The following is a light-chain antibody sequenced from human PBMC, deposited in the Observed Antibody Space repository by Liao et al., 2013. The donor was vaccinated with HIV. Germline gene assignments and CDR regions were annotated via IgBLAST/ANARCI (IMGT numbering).Light chain of an antibody. CDR1: KLGDKY. CDR3: QVWDSSSDQGV. V-gene: IGLV3-1*01. Sequence: SYELTQPTSVSVSPGQTASITCSGDKLGDKYACWYQQKPGQSPVLVIYQDXKRPSGIPERFSGSNSGNTATLTISRAEAGDEADYYCQVWDSSSDQGVFGGGTKLTVL. J-gene: IGLJ3*02. CDR2: QDX.